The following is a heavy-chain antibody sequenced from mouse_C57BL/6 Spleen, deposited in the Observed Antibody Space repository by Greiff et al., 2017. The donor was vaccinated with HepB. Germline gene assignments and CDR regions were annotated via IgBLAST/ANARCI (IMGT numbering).Heavy chain of an antibody. CDR2: IRSKSNNYAT. J-gene: IGHJ1*03. V-gene: IGHV10-1*01. D-gene: IGHD2-2*01. CDR1: GFSFNTYA. Sequence: EVQVVESGGGLVQPKGSLKLSCAASGFSFNTYAINWVRQAPGKGLEWVARIRSKSNNYATYYADSVKDRFTISRDDSESMLYLQMNNLKTEDTAMYYCVRHGYDGGWYFDVWGTGTTVTVSS. CDR3: VRHGYDGGWYFDV.